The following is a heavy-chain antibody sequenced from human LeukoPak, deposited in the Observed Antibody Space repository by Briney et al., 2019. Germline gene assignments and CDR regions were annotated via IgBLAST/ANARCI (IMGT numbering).Heavy chain of an antibody. CDR2: INTNTGNP. V-gene: IGHV7-4-1*02. D-gene: IGHD1-26*01. CDR3: ASGPSYSGSNEYFDS. CDR1: GYTFSSYT. Sequence: ASVKVFCKASGYTFSSYTMNWVRQAPGQGLEWKGWINTNTGNPTYAQDYTGRFVFSLDTSVSTTYLQISRLKAEDTAVYYCASGPSYSGSNEYFDSWGQGALVTVSS. J-gene: IGHJ4*02.